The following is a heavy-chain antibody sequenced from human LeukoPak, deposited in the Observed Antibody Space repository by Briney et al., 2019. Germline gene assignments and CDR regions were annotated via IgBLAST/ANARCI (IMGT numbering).Heavy chain of an antibody. D-gene: IGHD1-1*01. J-gene: IGHJ4*01. Sequence: GGSLRLSCVTSGFTFKSSSMSWVRQAPGKGLEWVAFIGHFTGDIFYADSVKGRFNISRDDAKDSVYLQMNSLRVDDTALYFCARDPYTGSMFDYWGHGTLVTVSS. CDR1: GFTFKSSS. CDR2: IGHFTGDI. V-gene: IGHV3-21*01. CDR3: ARDPYTGSMFDY.